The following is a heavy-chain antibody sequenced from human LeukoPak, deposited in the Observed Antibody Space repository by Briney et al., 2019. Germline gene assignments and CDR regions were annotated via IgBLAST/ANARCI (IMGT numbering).Heavy chain of an antibody. CDR3: ARCMSELDYGDYAYYYHMDV. D-gene: IGHD4-17*01. V-gene: IGHV4-61*09. CDR2: FYSSTRT. CDR1: GDSLTSGSRY. J-gene: IGHJ6*04. Sequence: SETLSLTCTVSGDSLTSGSRYWSWIRQPAGKGLEWIGHFYSSTRTTYNPSLESRVTISGDTAKNQFSLKLDSVTAADTAVYFCARCMSELDYGDYAYYYHMDVWGKGTTVTVPS.